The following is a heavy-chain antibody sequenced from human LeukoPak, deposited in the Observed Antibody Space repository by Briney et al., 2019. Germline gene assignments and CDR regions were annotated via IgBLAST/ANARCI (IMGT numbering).Heavy chain of an antibody. V-gene: IGHV3-23*01. Sequence: GGSLRLSCAASRFTFSGYAMYWVRQAPGKGLEWVSCIDAGGVNTYYADSVKGRFTISRDNSKNTLCLQMNSLRAEGTAVYYCAKLDCSGSSCYQFDCWGQGTLVTVSS. CDR1: RFTFSGYA. CDR2: IDAGGVNT. D-gene: IGHD2-15*01. J-gene: IGHJ4*02. CDR3: AKLDCSGSSCYQFDC.